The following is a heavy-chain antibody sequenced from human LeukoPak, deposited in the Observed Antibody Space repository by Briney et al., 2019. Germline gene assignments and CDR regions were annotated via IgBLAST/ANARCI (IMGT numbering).Heavy chain of an antibody. CDR2: IYPGDSDT. Sequence: GESLKISCKGSGYSFTSYWNGWVRQMPGKGLEWMGIIYPGDSDTRYSPSFQGQVTISADKSISTAYLQWSSLKASDTAMYYCARQGRLDPQYYYYGMDVWGQGTTVTVSS. J-gene: IGHJ6*02. CDR1: GYSFTSYW. D-gene: IGHD5-12*01. V-gene: IGHV5-51*01. CDR3: ARQGRLDPQYYYYGMDV.